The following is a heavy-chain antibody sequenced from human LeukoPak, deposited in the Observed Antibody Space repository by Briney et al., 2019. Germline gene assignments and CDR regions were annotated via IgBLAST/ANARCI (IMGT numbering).Heavy chain of an antibody. CDR3: AKSDGYNLQGIDY. CDR2: ISWNSGSI. V-gene: IGHV3-9*01. J-gene: IGHJ4*02. CDR1: GFTFSSYA. Sequence: GGSLRLSCAASGFTFSSYAMHWVRQAPGKGLEWVSGISWNSGSIGYADSVKGRFTISRDNAKNSLYLQMNSLRAKDTALYYCAKSDGYNLQGIDYWGQGTLVTVSS. D-gene: IGHD5-24*01.